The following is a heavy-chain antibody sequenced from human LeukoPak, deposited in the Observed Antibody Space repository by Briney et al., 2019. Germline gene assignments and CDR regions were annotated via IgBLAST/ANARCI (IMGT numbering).Heavy chain of an antibody. J-gene: IGHJ5*02. CDR1: GGSISSGDYY. Sequence: PPETLSLTCTVSGGSISSGDYYWSWIRQPPGKGLEWIGYIYYSGSTYYNPSLKSRVTISVDTSKNQFSLKLSSVTAADTAVYYCARIPNRYGSGSSRLLNWFDPWGQGTLVTVSS. CDR2: IYYSGST. D-gene: IGHD3-10*01. CDR3: ARIPNRYGSGSSRLLNWFDP. V-gene: IGHV4-30-4*01.